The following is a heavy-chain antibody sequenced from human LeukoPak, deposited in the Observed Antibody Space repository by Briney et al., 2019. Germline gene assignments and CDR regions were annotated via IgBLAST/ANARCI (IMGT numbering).Heavy chain of an antibody. V-gene: IGHV4-4*02. Sequence: SETLSLTCAVSGDXVSYDNWWSWVRQPPGKGLEWIGETHHSGGSNYNPSLKSRVIVSVDKSKNQVSLSLTSVTAADTAVYYCARHHYFALAYWGQGTLVTVSS. D-gene: IGHD2-21*01. CDR3: ARHHYFALAY. J-gene: IGHJ4*02. CDR2: THHSGGS. CDR1: GDXVSYDNW.